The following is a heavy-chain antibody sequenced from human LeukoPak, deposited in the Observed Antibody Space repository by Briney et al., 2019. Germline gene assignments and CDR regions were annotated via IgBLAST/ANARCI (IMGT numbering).Heavy chain of an antibody. J-gene: IGHJ4*02. Sequence: GGSLRLSCTASGFTFSSYAMSWVRQAPGKGLEWVSGISDSGDTTYYADSVKGRFTIFRDHSNTTLYLQMNSLRAEDTAVYYCAKEDKYGTYRYNLFDYWGQGTLLTVSS. V-gene: IGHV3-23*01. CDR3: AKEDKYGTYRYNLFDY. D-gene: IGHD3-16*02. CDR2: ISDSGDTT. CDR1: GFTFSSYA.